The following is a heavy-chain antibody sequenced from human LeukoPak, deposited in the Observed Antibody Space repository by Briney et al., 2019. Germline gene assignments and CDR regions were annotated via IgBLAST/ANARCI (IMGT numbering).Heavy chain of an antibody. Sequence: ASVKVSCKASGGSFSSYVITWVRQAPGQGLEWMGWMSAYNGNTNYAQKLQGRVTMTTDTSTSTAYMELRSLRSDDTAVYYCARDSTPNYDYVWGSSDYWGQGTLVTVSS. CDR3: ARDSTPNYDYVWGSSDY. CDR1: GGSFSSYV. V-gene: IGHV1-18*01. D-gene: IGHD3-16*01. CDR2: MSAYNGNT. J-gene: IGHJ4*02.